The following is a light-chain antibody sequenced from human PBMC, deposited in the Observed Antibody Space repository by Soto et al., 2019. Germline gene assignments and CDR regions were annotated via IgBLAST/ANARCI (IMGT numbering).Light chain of an antibody. CDR2: GAS. J-gene: IGKJ1*01. V-gene: IGKV1-39*01. Sequence: DIQMTQSPSSLSASIGDRVTITCRASQTIRKSLNWYQQKAETAPKLLIFGASSLQSGVPSRFSASGSGTEFTLTLNSLQPEDFATYHCQQSYSTPWTFGQGTKVEI. CDR3: QQSYSTPWT. CDR1: QTIRKS.